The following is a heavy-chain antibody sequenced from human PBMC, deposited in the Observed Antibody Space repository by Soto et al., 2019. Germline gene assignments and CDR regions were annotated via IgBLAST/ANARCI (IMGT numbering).Heavy chain of an antibody. CDR2: IDTRGGSA. CDR3: ARDLPRDLVRGSFDI. Sequence: QAQLVQSGAEVKKPGASANISCKASGYTFTRYNIHWVRQAAGQGLEWMGIIDTRGGSADYTQRFQGSVTMTRDTSTGTVYMELSSLGSEDTAVYYCARDLPRDLVRGSFDIWGQGTMVTVSS. V-gene: IGHV1-46*01. D-gene: IGHD3-10*01. CDR1: GYTFTRYN. J-gene: IGHJ3*02.